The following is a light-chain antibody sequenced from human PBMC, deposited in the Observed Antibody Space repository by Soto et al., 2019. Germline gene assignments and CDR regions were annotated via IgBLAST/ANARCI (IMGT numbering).Light chain of an antibody. J-gene: IGLJ2*01. V-gene: IGLV1-47*01. CDR2: RSD. CDR1: SSNIGSNH. CDR3: SARDDSLSGVV. Sequence: QSVLTQPPSTSGTPGQRVTMSRCGSSSNIGSNHVYWYQQFPGMAPKLLMCRSDQRPTGAPSRFSGSKSGPSVSLAISGLRSDDEAEYYCSARDDSLSGVVFGGGTKLTVL.